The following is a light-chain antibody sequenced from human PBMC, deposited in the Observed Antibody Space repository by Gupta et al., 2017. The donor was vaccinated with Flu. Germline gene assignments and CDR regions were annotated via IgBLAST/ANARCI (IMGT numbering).Light chain of an antibody. CDR2: KAS. Sequence: HLTHSPSTLSASVGDRVTITCRATQSISSWLAWCQQKPGTAPKLLIYKASTLASGVPSRFSGSGSGTEFTLTISSVQPDDFATYYCQQYDSYPLTFGGGTKVELK. CDR1: QSISSW. J-gene: IGKJ4*01. CDR3: QQYDSYPLT. V-gene: IGKV1-5*03.